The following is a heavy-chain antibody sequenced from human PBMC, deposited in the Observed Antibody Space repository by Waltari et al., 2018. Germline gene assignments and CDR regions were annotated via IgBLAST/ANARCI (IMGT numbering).Heavy chain of an antibody. D-gene: IGHD3-10*01. CDR1: GFSLTTRGVG. CDR2: IYWDDDK. V-gene: IGHV2-5*02. CDR3: AHRHRGTTSGGAFDV. J-gene: IGHJ3*01. Sequence: QITLKESGPTVVKHTQTLTLTCAFSGFSLTTRGVGLGWIRQPPGKALEWLAIIYWDDDKRYSASLESRLGITKDTSKNQVVLSLTDVDPVDTATYFCAHRHRGTTSGGAFDVWGQGTMVTVSS.